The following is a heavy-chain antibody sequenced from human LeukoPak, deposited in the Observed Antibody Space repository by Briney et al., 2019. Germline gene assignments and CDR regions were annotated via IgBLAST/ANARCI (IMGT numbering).Heavy chain of an antibody. J-gene: IGHJ6*03. CDR1: GGSFSGYY. CDR2: VNESGSA. V-gene: IGHV4-34*01. D-gene: IGHD3-10*01. CDR3: ARVGSPRYYYIDV. Sequence: SETLSLTCAVYGGSFSGYYWSWIRQPPGKGLEWIGEVNESGSANYIPSLHSRVTISLDKSERQVSLRLSSVTAADTAIYFCARVGSPRYYYIDVWGKGTTVTVS.